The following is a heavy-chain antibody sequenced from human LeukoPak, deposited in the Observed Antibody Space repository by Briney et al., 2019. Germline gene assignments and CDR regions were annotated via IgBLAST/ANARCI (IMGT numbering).Heavy chain of an antibody. CDR1: GFTFSGYS. CDR3: ARRAYSGYGIDAFDI. V-gene: IGHV3-21*01. J-gene: IGHJ3*02. D-gene: IGHD5-12*01. Sequence: GGSLRLSCAASGFTFSGYSMNWVRQAPGKGLEWVSSITSSSSYIYYSDSVKGRFTISRDNAKNSMYLQMNSLRAEDTAVYYCARRAYSGYGIDAFDIWGQGTMVTVSS. CDR2: ITSSSSYI.